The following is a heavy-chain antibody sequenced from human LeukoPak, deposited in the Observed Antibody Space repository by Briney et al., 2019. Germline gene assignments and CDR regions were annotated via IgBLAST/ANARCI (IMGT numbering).Heavy chain of an antibody. CDR3: ARERITMVRGVPGY. D-gene: IGHD3-10*01. CDR1: GFTFSSYS. J-gene: IGHJ1*01. CDR2: ISSSSSTI. Sequence: PGGSLRLSCAASGFTFSSYSMNWVRQAPGKGLERVSYISSSSSTIYYADSVKGRFTISRDNAKNSLYLQMNSLRAEDTAVYYCARERITMVRGVPGYWGQGTLLTVSS. V-gene: IGHV3-48*04.